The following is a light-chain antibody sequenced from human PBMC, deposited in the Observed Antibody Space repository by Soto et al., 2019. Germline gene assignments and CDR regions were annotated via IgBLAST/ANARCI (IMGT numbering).Light chain of an antibody. CDR2: GAS. J-gene: IGKJ1*01. Sequence: EIVLTQSPGTLSLSPGERATLSCRASQSVSARYVAWYQRKPGQVPRLLIYGASNRATDIPVRFSASGSGTDFTLTITRLEPEDCAVYVCQQYAVSPPTFGLGTKVEFK. CDR3: QQYAVSPPT. CDR1: QSVSARY. V-gene: IGKV3-20*01.